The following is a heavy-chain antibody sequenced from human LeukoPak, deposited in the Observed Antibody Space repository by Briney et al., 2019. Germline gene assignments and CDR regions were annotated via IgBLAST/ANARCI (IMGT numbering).Heavy chain of an antibody. V-gene: IGHV3-23*01. Sequence: GGSLRLSCAASGFTFSNHAMSWVRQAPGKGLEWVSDISGSSLSIHYADSVEGRFTISRDNSENTLYLQMNSLRAEDTAVYYCARERIVGATTPYYYYYYMDVWGKGTTVTVSS. CDR2: ISGSSLSI. CDR3: ARERIVGATTPYYYYYYMDV. D-gene: IGHD1-26*01. CDR1: GFTFSNHA. J-gene: IGHJ6*03.